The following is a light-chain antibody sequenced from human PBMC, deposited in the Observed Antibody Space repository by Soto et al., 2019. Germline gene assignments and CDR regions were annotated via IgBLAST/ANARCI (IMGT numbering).Light chain of an antibody. V-gene: IGLV2-14*03. Sequence: QSALTQPASVSGSPGQSITISCTGTSSDVGGYNYVSWYQQHPGKAPKLMIYDVNNRPSGVSNRFSGSKSGNTASLTISGLQAEDEADYYCSSYTSSSTLVFGTGPKLTVL. CDR2: DVN. J-gene: IGLJ1*01. CDR3: SSYTSSSTLV. CDR1: SSDVGGYNY.